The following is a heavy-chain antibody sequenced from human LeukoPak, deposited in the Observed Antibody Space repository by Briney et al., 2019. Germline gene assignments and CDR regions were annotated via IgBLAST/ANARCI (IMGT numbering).Heavy chain of an antibody. V-gene: IGHV4-59*01. J-gene: IGHJ4*02. D-gene: IGHD6-19*01. CDR2: IYYSGST. Sequence: PSETLSLTCTVSGGSISSYYWSWIRQPPGKGLEWIGYIYYSGSTNYNPSLKSRVTISVDTSKNQFSLKLSSVTAADTAVYYCARVVAGIAVYWGQGTLVTVSS. CDR1: GGSISSYY. CDR3: ARVVAGIAVY.